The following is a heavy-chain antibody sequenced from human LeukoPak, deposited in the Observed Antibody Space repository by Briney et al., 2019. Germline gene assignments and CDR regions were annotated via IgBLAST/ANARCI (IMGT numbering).Heavy chain of an antibody. CDR2: IRSGSNTV. J-gene: IGHJ4*02. CDR1: GFTFSTYG. V-gene: IGHV3-48*01. Sequence: PGGSLRLSCAASGFTFSTYGMTWVRQAPGKGLEWVSYIRSGSNTVYYADSVKGRFTISRDDAKNSLYLQMNSLRAEDTAVYYCVRNYYGSFDYWGQGTLVTVSS. CDR3: VRNYYGSFDY. D-gene: IGHD3-10*01.